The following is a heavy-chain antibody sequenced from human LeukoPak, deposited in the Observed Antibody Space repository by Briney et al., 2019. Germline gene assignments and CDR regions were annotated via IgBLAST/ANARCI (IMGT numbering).Heavy chain of an antibody. CDR3: ARRPAVAGFDY. CDR2: IYPGDSDT. CDR1: GYSFTSYC. J-gene: IGHJ4*02. V-gene: IGHV5-51*01. D-gene: IGHD6-19*01. Sequence: GESLKISCKGSGYSFTSYCIGWVGYMPAKGMEWMGIIYPGDSDTRSSPSFQGQVTISADKSLSTAYLQWSSLKASDTAMYYCARRPAVAGFDYWGQGTLVTVSS.